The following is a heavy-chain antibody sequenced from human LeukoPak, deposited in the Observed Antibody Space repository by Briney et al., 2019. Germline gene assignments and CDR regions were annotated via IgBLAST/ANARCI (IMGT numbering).Heavy chain of an antibody. CDR3: ATTPRSVSFDY. CDR1: GFTLTNYW. CDR2: IKPDGSGT. Sequence: GGSLRLSCAASGFTLTNYWMNWVRQAPGEGLEWVAHIKPDGSGTEYVDSVKGRFTISRDNAKNSLYLQMNSLTAEDTAVYYCATTPRSVSFDYWGQGTLVTVSS. D-gene: IGHD2-15*01. V-gene: IGHV3-7*01. J-gene: IGHJ4*02.